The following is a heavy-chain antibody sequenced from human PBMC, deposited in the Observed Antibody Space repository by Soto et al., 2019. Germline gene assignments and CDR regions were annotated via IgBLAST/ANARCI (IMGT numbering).Heavy chain of an antibody. CDR2: IISTIIYK. D-gene: IGHD3-22*01. V-gene: IGHV3-21*04. Sequence: GGSLRLSCAASGLTFSSYSMNWVRQAPGKGLEWVSSIISTIIYKYYADSVKGRFTISRDNSKNTLYLQMNSLRAEDTAVYYCAKPNYYDSSGYYSLAYYYGMDVWGQGTTVTVSS. J-gene: IGHJ6*02. CDR3: AKPNYYDSSGYYSLAYYYGMDV. CDR1: GLTFSSYS.